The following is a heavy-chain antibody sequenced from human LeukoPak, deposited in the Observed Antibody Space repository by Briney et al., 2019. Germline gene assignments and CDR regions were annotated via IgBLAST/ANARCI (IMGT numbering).Heavy chain of an antibody. J-gene: IGHJ4*02. D-gene: IGHD4-17*01. CDR2: IYSSGST. Sequence: SETLSLTCTVSGYSIRSGYYWGWIRQPPGKGLEWIGNIYSSGSTNYNPSLKSRVTISVDTSKKQFSLKLTSVTAADTAVYYCVRNYGDYVIDYWGQGTLVTVSS. V-gene: IGHV4-38-2*02. CDR3: VRNYGDYVIDY. CDR1: GYSIRSGYY.